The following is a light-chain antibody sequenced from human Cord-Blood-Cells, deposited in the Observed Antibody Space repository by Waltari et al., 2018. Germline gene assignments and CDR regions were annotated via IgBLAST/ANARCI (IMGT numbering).Light chain of an antibody. CDR3: QQANSFPPYT. Sequence: DIQMTQSPSSVSASVGDIVTITGRASQGISSRLAWYQQNPGKAPKLLLYAASSLQSGVPSRFSGIGSGTDFTLTISSLQPEDFATYYCQQANSFPPYTFGQGTKLEIK. V-gene: IGKV1D-12*01. CDR2: AAS. J-gene: IGKJ2*01. CDR1: QGISSR.